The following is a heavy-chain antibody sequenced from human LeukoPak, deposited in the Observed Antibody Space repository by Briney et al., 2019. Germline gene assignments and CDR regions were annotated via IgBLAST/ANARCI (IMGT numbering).Heavy chain of an antibody. V-gene: IGHV3-48*04. CDR2: ISSSGSTI. CDR1: GFTFSSYA. Sequence: PGGSLRLSCAASGFTFSSYAMSWVRQAPGKGLEWVSYISSSGSTIYYADSVKGRFTISRDNAKNSLYLQMNSLRAEDTAVYYCARAYYDFWSGYLDYWGQGTLVTVSS. CDR3: ARAYYDFWSGYLDY. J-gene: IGHJ4*02. D-gene: IGHD3-3*01.